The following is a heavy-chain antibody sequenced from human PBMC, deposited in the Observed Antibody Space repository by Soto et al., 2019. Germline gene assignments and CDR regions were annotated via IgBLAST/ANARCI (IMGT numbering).Heavy chain of an antibody. V-gene: IGHV3-30*03. D-gene: IGHD3-3*01. CDR1: GFSFRSYG. CDR3: ARDFTDFWSGYSYYYGMDV. J-gene: IGHJ6*02. Sequence: PGGSLRLSCAGSGFSFRSYGMHWVRQAPGKGLEWVAVISYDGTNYYYADSVKGRFTISRDKSRNTLYLQMNSLRAEDTAVYYCARDFTDFWSGYSYYYGMDVWGQGTTVTVSS. CDR2: ISYDGTNY.